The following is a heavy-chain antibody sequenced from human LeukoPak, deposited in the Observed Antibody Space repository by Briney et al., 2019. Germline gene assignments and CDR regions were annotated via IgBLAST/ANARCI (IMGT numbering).Heavy chain of an antibody. V-gene: IGHV1-18*01. CDR3: ARGTRGVNSPYFDY. CDR2: ISAYNGNT. Sequence: ASVKVSCKASGYTFTSYGISWVRQAPGQGLEWMGWISAYNGNTNYAQKLQGRVTMTTDTTTSTAYMELRSLRSDDTAVYYCARGTRGVNSPYFDYWGQGTLVTVSS. D-gene: IGHD4-23*01. CDR1: GYTFTSYG. J-gene: IGHJ4*02.